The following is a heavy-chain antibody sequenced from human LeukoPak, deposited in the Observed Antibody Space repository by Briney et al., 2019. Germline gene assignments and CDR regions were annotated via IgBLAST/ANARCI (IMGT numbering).Heavy chain of an antibody. V-gene: IGHV1-69*13. CDR2: IIPIFGTA. CDR3: ATKDWYYYDSSGYYYYGMDV. D-gene: IGHD3-22*01. CDR1: GGTFSSYA. Sequence: ASVKVSCKASGGTFSSYAISWVRQAPGRGLEWMGGIIPIFGTANYAQKFQGRVTITADESTSTAYMELSSLRSEDTAVYYCATKDWYYYDSSGYYYYGMDVWGQGTTVTVSS. J-gene: IGHJ6*02.